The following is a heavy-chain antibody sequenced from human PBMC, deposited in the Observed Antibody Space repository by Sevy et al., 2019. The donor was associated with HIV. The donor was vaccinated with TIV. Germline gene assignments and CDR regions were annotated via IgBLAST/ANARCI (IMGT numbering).Heavy chain of an antibody. CDR2: IKQDGSGK. CDR3: ATDLFSSSSAHVLDI. D-gene: IGHD6-6*01. Sequence: GGSLRLSCAASGFTFSTYWMNWVRQAPGKGLEWVANIKQDGSGKYYVDSVKGRFTISRDNARNSLSLQMNSLRVEDTAVYYCATDLFSSSSAHVLDIWGQGTMVTVSS. CDR1: GFTFSTYW. J-gene: IGHJ3*02. V-gene: IGHV3-7*01.